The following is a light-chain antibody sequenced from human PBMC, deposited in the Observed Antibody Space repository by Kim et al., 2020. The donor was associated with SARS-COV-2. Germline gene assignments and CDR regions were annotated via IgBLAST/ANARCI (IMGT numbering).Light chain of an antibody. CDR1: SSDVGGYNY. CDR2: DVS. Sequence: QSALTQPASVSGSPGQSITISCTGTSSDVGGYNYVSWYQQHPGKAPKLMIYDVSKRPSGVSNRFSGSKSGNTASLTISGLQAEDEADYYCSSYTSSSTFEVFGAGTKGTAL. CDR3: SSYTSSSTFEV. V-gene: IGLV2-14*01. J-gene: IGLJ1*01.